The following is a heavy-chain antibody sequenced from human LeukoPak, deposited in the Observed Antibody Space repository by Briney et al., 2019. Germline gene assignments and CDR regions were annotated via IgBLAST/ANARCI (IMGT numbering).Heavy chain of an antibody. Sequence: SETLSLTCTVSGGSISSSSYYWGWIRQSPGKGLEWIGSIYYSGSTYYNPSLKSRVTISVDTSKNQFSLKLSSVTAADTAVYYCARALDFWSDPYYYGMDVWGQGTTVTVSS. CDR3: ARALDFWSDPYYYGMDV. D-gene: IGHD3-3*01. J-gene: IGHJ6*02. CDR1: GGSISSSSYY. CDR2: IYYSGST. V-gene: IGHV4-39*01.